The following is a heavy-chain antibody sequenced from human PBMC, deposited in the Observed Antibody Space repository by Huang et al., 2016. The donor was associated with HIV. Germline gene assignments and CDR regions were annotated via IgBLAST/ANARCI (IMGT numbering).Heavy chain of an antibody. V-gene: IGHV1-69*10. CDR2: IIPRFGLT. CDR1: GVSFSYYA. Sequence: QAQLVQSGAAVMKPGSSVRVSCKASGVSFSYYAFSWVRRAPGQGLDWMGGIIPRFGLTNYAPRVQGRVTISADKSSNTVYLELTSLRSGDTAVYYCAREGQNWLGKPFGALAFWGQGTEVIVSS. CDR3: AREGQNWLGKPFGALAF. J-gene: IGHJ4*03. D-gene: IGHD3-16*01.